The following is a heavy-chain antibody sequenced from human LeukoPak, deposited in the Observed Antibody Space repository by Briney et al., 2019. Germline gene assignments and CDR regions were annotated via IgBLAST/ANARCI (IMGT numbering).Heavy chain of an antibody. CDR1: SGSISSYY. V-gene: IGHV4-59*01. CDR2: IYYSGST. J-gene: IGHJ6*02. D-gene: IGHD2-2*01. Sequence: SETLSLTCTVSSGSISSYYWSWIRQPPGKGLEWIGYIYYSGSTNYNPSLKSRVTISVDTSKNQFSLKLSSVTAADTAVYYCARDPRGYCSSTSCSYGMDVWGQGTTVTVSS. CDR3: ARDPRGYCSSTSCSYGMDV.